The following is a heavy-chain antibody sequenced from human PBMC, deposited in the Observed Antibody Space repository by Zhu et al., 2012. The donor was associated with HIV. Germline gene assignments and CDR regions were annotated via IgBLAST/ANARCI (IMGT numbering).Heavy chain of an antibody. CDR1: GGSISSGDYY. D-gene: IGHD1-26*01. V-gene: IGHV4-30-4*08. Sequence: QVQLQESGPGLVKPSQTLSLTCTVSGGSISSGDYYWSWVRQSPVRGLEWIGYIYYSGTTYYIPSLKSRVTISVDTPKNQFSLKLTSVTAADTAMYYCARKQWELLSAFDIWGQGTMVTVSS. CDR2: IYYSGTT. CDR3: ARKQWELLSAFDI. J-gene: IGHJ3*02.